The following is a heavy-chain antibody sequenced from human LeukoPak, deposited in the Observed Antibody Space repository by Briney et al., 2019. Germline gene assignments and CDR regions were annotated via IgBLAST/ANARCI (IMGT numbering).Heavy chain of an antibody. V-gene: IGHV1-46*01. J-gene: IGHJ5*02. Sequence: ASVRVSCKASGYTFTSYYMHWVRQAPGQGLEWMGIINPSGGSTSYGQKFQGRVTMTRDTSTSTVYMELSSLRSEDTAVYYCARDGRVAGTGENWFDPWGQGTLVTVSS. CDR2: INPSGGST. CDR3: ARDGRVAGTGENWFDP. CDR1: GYTFTSYY. D-gene: IGHD6-19*01.